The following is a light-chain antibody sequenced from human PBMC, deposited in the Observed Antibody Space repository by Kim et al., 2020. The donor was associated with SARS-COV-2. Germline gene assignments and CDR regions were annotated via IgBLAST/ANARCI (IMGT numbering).Light chain of an antibody. Sequence: ASVGDRVTITCRASQRISAYLNWHQQKPGKAPKPLIYAATYLESGVPSRFSGSGFGTDFTLTINSLQPEDFAIYYCQQSYDVPYIFGQGTKVDIK. CDR2: AAT. J-gene: IGKJ2*01. CDR3: QQSYDVPYI. V-gene: IGKV1-39*01. CDR1: QRISAY.